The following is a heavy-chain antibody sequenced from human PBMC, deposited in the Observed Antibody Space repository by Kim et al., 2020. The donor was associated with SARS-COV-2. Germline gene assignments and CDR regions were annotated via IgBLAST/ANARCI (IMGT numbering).Heavy chain of an antibody. CDR3: TRERVTGKSHFDC. D-gene: IGHD2-21*02. J-gene: IGHJ4*02. Sequence: GGSLRLSCAVSGFTFSRFWMSWVRQAPGKGLEWVANIKEDETETYYLDSVEGRFTISRDNAKDSLYLQMNSLRAEDTAVYYCTRERVTGKSHFDCWGQGTLVTVSS. V-gene: IGHV3-7*01. CDR2: IKEDETET. CDR1: GFTFSRFW.